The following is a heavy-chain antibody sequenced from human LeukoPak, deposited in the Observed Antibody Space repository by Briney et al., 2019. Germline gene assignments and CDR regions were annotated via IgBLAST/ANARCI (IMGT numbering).Heavy chain of an antibody. CDR1: GFTFSDYS. V-gene: IGHV3-21*01. D-gene: IGHD5/OR15-5a*01. CDR3: ARSRSVSNYKGMDV. Sequence: GGSLRLSCAASGFTFSDYSMSWVRQAPGKGLEWVSSISSSSDYIYYADSVKGRFTISRDNARNSLYLQMNSLRAEDTAVYYCARSRSVSNYKGMDVWGQGTTVTVSS. CDR2: ISSSSDYI. J-gene: IGHJ6*02.